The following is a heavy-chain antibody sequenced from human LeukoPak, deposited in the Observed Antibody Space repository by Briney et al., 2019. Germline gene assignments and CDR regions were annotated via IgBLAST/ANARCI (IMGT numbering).Heavy chain of an antibody. Sequence: PSETLSLTCAVYGGSFSGYSWSWIRQPPGKGLEWIGKINHGGGPNYNPSLKSRVSILLDTSKKQFSLKLRSVTAADTAVYFCAAFVKYRFGLELDYWSQGTLVTVSS. CDR3: AAFVKYRFGLELDY. CDR2: INHGGGP. V-gene: IGHV4-34*01. J-gene: IGHJ4*02. CDR1: GGSFSGYS. D-gene: IGHD5-18*01.